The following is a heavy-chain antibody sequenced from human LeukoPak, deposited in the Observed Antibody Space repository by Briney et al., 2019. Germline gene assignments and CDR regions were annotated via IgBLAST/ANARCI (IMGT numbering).Heavy chain of an antibody. CDR1: GGTFSSYA. J-gene: IGHJ4*02. D-gene: IGHD2-15*01. CDR3: ARVISPYCSGGSCYSIDY. V-gene: IGHV1-69*06. Sequence: SVKVSCKASGGTFSSYAISWVRQAPGQGLEWMGGIIPIFGTANYAQKFQGRVTITADKSTSTAYMELSSLRSEDTAVYYCARVISPYCSGGSCYSIDYWGQGTLVTVSS. CDR2: IIPIFGTA.